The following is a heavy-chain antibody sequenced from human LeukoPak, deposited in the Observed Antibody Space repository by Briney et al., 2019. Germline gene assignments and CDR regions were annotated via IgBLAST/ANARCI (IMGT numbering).Heavy chain of an antibody. CDR3: VAVAGTTLDY. CDR2: IYYSGST. V-gene: IGHV4-39*07. J-gene: IGHJ4*02. D-gene: IGHD6-19*01. Sequence: SETLSLTCTVSGGSISSYYWGWIRQPPGKGLEWIGSIYYSGSTYYNPSLKSRVTISVDTSKNQFSLKLSSVTAADTAVYYCVAVAGTTLDYWGQGTLVTVSS. CDR1: GGSISSYY.